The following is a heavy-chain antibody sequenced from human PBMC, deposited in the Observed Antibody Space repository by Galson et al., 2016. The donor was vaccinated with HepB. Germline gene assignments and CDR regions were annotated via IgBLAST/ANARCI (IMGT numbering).Heavy chain of an antibody. D-gene: IGHD1-26*01. J-gene: IGHJ4*02. CDR2: INSDGSST. CDR3: AGRDYFDY. V-gene: IGHV3-74*01. Sequence: SLRLSCAASGFTFSDHYMDWVRQAPGKGLVWVSRINSDGSSTSYADSVKGRFTISRDTAKNTLYLQMNSLRPEDTAVYYCAGRDYFDYWGQGTLVTVSS. CDR1: GFTFSDHY.